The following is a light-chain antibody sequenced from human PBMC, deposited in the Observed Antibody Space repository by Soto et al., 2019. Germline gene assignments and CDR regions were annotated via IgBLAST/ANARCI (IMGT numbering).Light chain of an antibody. V-gene: IGLV2-14*02. CDR1: SSDVGSYNL. CDR3: GSYSTTSTLVV. J-gene: IGLJ2*01. Sequence: QSALAQPASVSGSPGQSITISCTGTSSDVGSYNLVSWYQHHPGKAPKVIIYEVTSRPSGVSNRFSGSKSGNTASLTISGLQPEDEADYYCGSYSTTSTLVVFGGGTKLTVL. CDR2: EVT.